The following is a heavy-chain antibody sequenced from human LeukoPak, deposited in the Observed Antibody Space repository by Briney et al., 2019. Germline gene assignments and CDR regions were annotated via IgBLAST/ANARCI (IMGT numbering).Heavy chain of an antibody. CDR1: GASFSSGDQY. CDR3: SRGLDSRKLGY. CDR2: IHPSGTL. V-gene: IGHV4-31*03. Sequence: SETLSLTCTVSGASFSSGDQYWNWIRQRPGEGLEWIGSIHPSGTLYNNPSLESRVTISIDTSKNQFSLNLNSVTAADTAVYFYSRGLDSRKLGYWGQGTLVTVSS. J-gene: IGHJ4*02. D-gene: IGHD3-22*01.